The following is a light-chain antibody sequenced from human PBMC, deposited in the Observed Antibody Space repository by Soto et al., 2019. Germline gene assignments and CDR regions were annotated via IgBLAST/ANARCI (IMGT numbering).Light chain of an antibody. V-gene: IGLV2-14*01. CDR3: SSYSPSSQRV. Sequence: QSVLTQPASVSGSPGQSITISSTGTSSDVGGYNYVSWYQQHPGIAPKLIIYDVNSRPSGVSNRFSGSKSGNTASLTISGLQAEDEADYYCSSYSPSSQRVFGTGTKLTVL. J-gene: IGLJ1*01. CDR2: DVN. CDR1: SSDVGGYNY.